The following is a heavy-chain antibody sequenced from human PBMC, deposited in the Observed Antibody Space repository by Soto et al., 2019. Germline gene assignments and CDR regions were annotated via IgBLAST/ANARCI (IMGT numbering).Heavy chain of an antibody. CDR1: GFTFSSYS. V-gene: IGHV3-21*01. D-gene: IGHD3-22*01. J-gene: IGHJ3*02. Sequence: PGGSLRLSCASSGFTFSSYSMNWVRQAPGKGLEWVSSISSSSSYIYYADSVKGRFTISRDNAKNSLYLQMNSLRAEDTAVYYCARGYPEAMIVVVTTRGGAFDIWGQGTMVTVSS. CDR2: ISSSSSYI. CDR3: ARGYPEAMIVVVTTRGGAFDI.